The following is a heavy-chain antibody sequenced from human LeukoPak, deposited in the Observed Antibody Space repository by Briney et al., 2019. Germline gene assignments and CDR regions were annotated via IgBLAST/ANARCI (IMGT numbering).Heavy chain of an antibody. Sequence: GAAVQVSCKASGYTFTSYYMHWVRQPPGQGLEWMGIINPSGGSTSYAQKFQGRVTMTRDTSTSTVYMELSSLRSEDTAVYYCARDGSLRIAAAEGGRWFDPWGQGTLVTASS. CDR3: ARDGSLRIAAAEGGRWFDP. D-gene: IGHD6-13*01. CDR2: INPSGGST. CDR1: GYTFTSYY. J-gene: IGHJ5*02. V-gene: IGHV1-46*01.